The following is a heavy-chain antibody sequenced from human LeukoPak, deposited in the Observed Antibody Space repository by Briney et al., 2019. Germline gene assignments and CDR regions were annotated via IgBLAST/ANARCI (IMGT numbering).Heavy chain of an antibody. CDR3: AREGEYSNRLDP. D-gene: IGHD4-11*01. J-gene: IGHJ5*02. CDR1: GGSISSYY. CDR2: IYYSGST. Sequence: SETLSLTCTVSGGSISSYYWSWIRQPPGKGLEWIGYIYYSGSTNYNPSLKSRVTISVDTSKNQFSLKLSSVTAADTAVYYCAREGEYSNRLDPWGQGTLVTVSS. V-gene: IGHV4-59*12.